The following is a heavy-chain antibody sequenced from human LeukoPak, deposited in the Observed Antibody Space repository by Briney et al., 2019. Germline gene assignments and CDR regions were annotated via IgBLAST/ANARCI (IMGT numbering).Heavy chain of an antibody. CDR3: ARQYWNPPPLDAFDI. CDR1: GLIFSSYG. D-gene: IGHD1-1*01. V-gene: IGHV3-33*08. Sequence: GGSLRLSCAASGLIFSSYGMHWVRQAPGKGLEWVAVIWYDGSNKYYADSVKGRFTISRDNSKNTLYLQMNSLRAEDTAVYYCARQYWNPPPLDAFDIWGQGTMVTVSS. CDR2: IWYDGSNK. J-gene: IGHJ3*02.